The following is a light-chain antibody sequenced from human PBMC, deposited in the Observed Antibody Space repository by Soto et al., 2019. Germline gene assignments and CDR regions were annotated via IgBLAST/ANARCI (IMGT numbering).Light chain of an antibody. J-gene: IGKJ1*01. CDR2: GAS. CDR3: QQYGSSGT. Sequence: ENVLSQWPGTLSLSPGERATLSCRASQSVSNNYLAWYQQKPGQAPRLLIYGASNRATGIPDRFSGSGSGTDFTLTISRLEPEDFAVYYCQQYGSSGTFGQGTKVDIK. V-gene: IGKV3-20*01. CDR1: QSVSNNY.